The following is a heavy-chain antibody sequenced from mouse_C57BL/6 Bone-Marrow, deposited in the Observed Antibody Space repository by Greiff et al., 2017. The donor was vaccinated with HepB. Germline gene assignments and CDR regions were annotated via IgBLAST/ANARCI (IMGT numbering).Heavy chain of an antibody. CDR3: AIDGSSPYWFDY. J-gene: IGHJ2*01. CDR2: IHPSDSDT. CDR1: GYTFTSYW. V-gene: IGHV1-74*01. D-gene: IGHD1-1*01. Sequence: QVQLQQSGAELVKPGASVKVSCKASGYTFTSYWMHWVKQRPGQGLEWIGMIHPSDSDTNYNQKFKGKATFTVDKSSSTAYMQLSSLTSEDSAVYYCAIDGSSPYWFDYWGQGTTLTVSS.